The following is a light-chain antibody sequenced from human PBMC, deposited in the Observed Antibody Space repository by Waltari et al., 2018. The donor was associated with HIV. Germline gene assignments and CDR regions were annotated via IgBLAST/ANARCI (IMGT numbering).Light chain of an antibody. CDR2: EVF. J-gene: IGLJ3*02. V-gene: IGLV2-14*01. CDR1: RSDVGAYHF. CDR3: SSYTSSSTWV. Sequence: QSALTQPASVSASPGQSITISCTGTRSDVGAYHFVSWSTPHPGTAPQLMIYEVFHRPAGVSNRFSGFKSANTASLTISGLQAEDEAYYYCSSYTSSSTWVFGGGTKLTVL.